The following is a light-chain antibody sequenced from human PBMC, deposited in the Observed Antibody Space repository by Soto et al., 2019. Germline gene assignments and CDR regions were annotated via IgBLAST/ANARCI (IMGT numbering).Light chain of an antibody. CDR1: QGIGSY. J-gene: IGKJ3*01. Sequence: DIHLTQSPSFLSASVGDRVTITCRASQGIGSYLAWFQQKPGKAPKLLIYEASTLQSGVPSRFSGSESGTEFTLTISSLQTEDFATYYCQQLNDYPPMFTFGPGTKVDIK. CDR2: EAS. CDR3: QQLNDYPPMFT. V-gene: IGKV1-9*01.